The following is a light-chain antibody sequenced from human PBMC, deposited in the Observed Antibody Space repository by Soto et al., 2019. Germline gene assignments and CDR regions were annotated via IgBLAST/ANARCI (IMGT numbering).Light chain of an antibody. CDR1: QSFGGL. CDR3: QQYNSHSHT. CDR2: KAS. Sequence: DIQMTQSPATLSASVGDRVTITCRASQSFGGLLAWYQHKPGTAPKLLIYKASTLESGVPSRFSGGGSGTEFSLTISSLQPEDFATYYCQQYNSHSHTFGQGTQLAIK. V-gene: IGKV1-5*03. J-gene: IGKJ2*01.